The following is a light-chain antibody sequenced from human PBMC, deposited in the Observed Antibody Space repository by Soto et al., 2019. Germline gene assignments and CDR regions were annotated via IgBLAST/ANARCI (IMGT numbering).Light chain of an antibody. CDR3: QQDGSSPRST. J-gene: IGKJ2*01. CDR2: GAS. Sequence: EIVLTQSPGTLSLSPGERATLSCRASQSVSSSYLAWYQQKPGQAPRLLIYGASSRATGIPDRFSGSGSVTDFTLTISRREPEDFAVYYWQQDGSSPRSTFGQGNKLEIK. V-gene: IGKV3-20*01. CDR1: QSVSSSY.